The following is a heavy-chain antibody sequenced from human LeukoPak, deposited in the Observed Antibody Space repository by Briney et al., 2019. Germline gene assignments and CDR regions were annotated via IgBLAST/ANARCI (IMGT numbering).Heavy chain of an antibody. CDR3: APGGHGDPFDY. CDR2: ISSSSSYI. J-gene: IGHJ4*02. CDR1: GFTFSSYS. V-gene: IGHV3-21*01. Sequence: GGSLRLSCAASGFTFSSYSMNWVRQAPGKGLEWVSSISSSSSYIYYADSVKGRFTISRDNAKDSLYLQMNSLRAEDTAVYYCAPGGHGDPFDYWGQGTLVTVSS. D-gene: IGHD4-17*01.